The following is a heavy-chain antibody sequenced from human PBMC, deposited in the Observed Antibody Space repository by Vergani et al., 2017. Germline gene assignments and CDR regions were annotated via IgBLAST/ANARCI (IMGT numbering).Heavy chain of an antibody. CDR3: ARDQEVALDGGHFDY. V-gene: IGHV3-21*01. J-gene: IGHJ4*02. D-gene: IGHD2-15*01. CDR1: GFTFSSYG. CDR2: ISRSSTYI. Sequence: EVQVVESGGGLVKPGGSLRLSCAASGFTFSSYGMNWVRQAPGKGLEWVSSISRSSTYIYYADSVKGRFTISRDNAKNSLYLQMNSLRAEDTAVYYCARDQEVALDGGHFDYWGQGTLVTVSS.